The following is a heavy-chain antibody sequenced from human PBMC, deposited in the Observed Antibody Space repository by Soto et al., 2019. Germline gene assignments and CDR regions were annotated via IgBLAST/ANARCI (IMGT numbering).Heavy chain of an antibody. V-gene: IGHV4-39*01. J-gene: IGHJ3*02. CDR1: GGSISSSSYY. CDR3: ARHLRYPGAFDI. Sequence: SETLSLTCTVSGGSISSSSYYWGWIRQPPGKGLEWIGSIYYSGSTYYNPSLKSRVTISVDTSKNQFSLKLSSVTAADTAVYYCARHLRYPGAFDIWGQGTMVTVSS. CDR2: IYYSGST. D-gene: IGHD1-20*01.